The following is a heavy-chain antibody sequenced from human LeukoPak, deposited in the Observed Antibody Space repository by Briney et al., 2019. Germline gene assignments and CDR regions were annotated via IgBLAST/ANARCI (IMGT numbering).Heavy chain of an antibody. CDR3: AKQESGYYYYGMDV. D-gene: IGHD3-3*01. V-gene: IGHV3-23*01. CDR1: GFTLSSYS. Sequence: PGGSLRLSCAASGFTLSSYSMSWVRQAPGKGLEWVSSIRGSGTGTHYADSVKGRFTISRDNSKNTLYLQMNSLKVEDTAVYYCAKQESGYYYYGMDVWGQGTTVTVSS. CDR2: IRGSGTGT. J-gene: IGHJ6*02.